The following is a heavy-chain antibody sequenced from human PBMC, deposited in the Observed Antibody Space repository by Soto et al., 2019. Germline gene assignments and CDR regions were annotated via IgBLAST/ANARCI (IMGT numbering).Heavy chain of an antibody. V-gene: IGHV3-33*01. CDR1: GFTFSNHA. CDR2: IWYDGSVK. CDR3: ARDAQHLAPYAFDL. J-gene: IGHJ3*01. Sequence: QVQLVESGGGVVQPGRSLRLSCAASGFTFSNHAMHWVRQAPGKGLEWVAQIWYDGSVKNYADSMKGRFTVSRDSPKNTLFLQMNSLRVEDTAVYYCARDAQHLAPYAFDLWGQGTLVTVSS. D-gene: IGHD6-13*01.